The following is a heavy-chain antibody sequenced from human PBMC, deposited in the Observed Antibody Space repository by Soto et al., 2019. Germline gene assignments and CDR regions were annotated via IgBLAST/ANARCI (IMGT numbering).Heavy chain of an antibody. D-gene: IGHD2-21*02. CDR3: TSRPAGMTYHAVFDF. J-gene: IGHJ4*02. CDR2: IKPDGSET. CDR1: GLTFSGHW. V-gene: IGHV3-7*03. Sequence: GGSLRLSCAASGLTFSGHWMTWVRQTPGEGLQWVAAIKPDGSETFYVDSVKGRFTISRDNARNSLFLQMDSLRAEDTAVYYCTSRPAGMTYHAVFDFWGQGTLVTVSS.